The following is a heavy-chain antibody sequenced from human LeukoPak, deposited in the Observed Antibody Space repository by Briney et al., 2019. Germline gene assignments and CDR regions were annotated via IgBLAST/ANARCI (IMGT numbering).Heavy chain of an antibody. CDR2: IRYDGSNK. V-gene: IGHV3-30*02. J-gene: IGHJ4*02. CDR3: AKDSRGYSSSWKFY. D-gene: IGHD6-13*01. Sequence: GGSLRLPCAASGFTFSSYGMHWVRQAPGKGLEWVAFIRYDGSNKYYADSVKGRFTISRDNSKNTLYLQMNSLRAEDTAVYYCAKDSRGYSSSWKFYWGQGTLVTVSS. CDR1: GFTFSSYG.